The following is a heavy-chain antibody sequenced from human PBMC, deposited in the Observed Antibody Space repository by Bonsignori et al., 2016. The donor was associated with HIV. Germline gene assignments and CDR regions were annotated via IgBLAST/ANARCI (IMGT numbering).Heavy chain of an antibody. V-gene: IGHV1-24*01. Sequence: QDQMVQSGAEVRKPGASVKISCKASGYTLTELSIHWVRQAPGKGLEWMGGFDPEDGEIIYAQKFQGRVTMTEDTSTDTAYMELSILRFEDTAMYYCAASRYASGWYRSELEYWG. CDR3: AASRYASGWYRSELEY. CDR1: GYTLTELS. D-gene: IGHD6-19*01. CDR2: FDPEDGEI. J-gene: IGHJ4*01.